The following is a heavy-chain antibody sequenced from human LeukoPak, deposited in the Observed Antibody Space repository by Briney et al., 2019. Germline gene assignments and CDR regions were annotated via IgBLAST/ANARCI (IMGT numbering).Heavy chain of an antibody. CDR3: AKDMGHVGVALD. Sequence: GGSLRLSCAASGFTSSTYWMHWVRQAPGKGLEWVSYISSSGSTIYYADSVKGRFTISRDSAKNSLYLQMNSLRAEDTALYYCAKDMGHVGVALDWGQGTLVTVSS. CDR2: ISSSGSTI. CDR1: GFTSSTYW. V-gene: IGHV3-48*04. J-gene: IGHJ4*02. D-gene: IGHD1-26*01.